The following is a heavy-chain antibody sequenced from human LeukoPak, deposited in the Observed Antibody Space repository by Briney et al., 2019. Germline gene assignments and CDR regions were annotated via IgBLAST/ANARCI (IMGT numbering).Heavy chain of an antibody. D-gene: IGHD3-22*01. Sequence: GASVKVSCKASGGTFSSCAISWVRQAPGQGLEWMGGIIPIFGTANYAQKFQGRVTITTDESTSTAYMELSSLRSEDTAVYYCARAFQNYYDSSGYYLWGQGTLVTVSS. V-gene: IGHV1-69*05. CDR1: GGTFSSCA. CDR3: ARAFQNYYDSSGYYL. CDR2: IIPIFGTA. J-gene: IGHJ4*02.